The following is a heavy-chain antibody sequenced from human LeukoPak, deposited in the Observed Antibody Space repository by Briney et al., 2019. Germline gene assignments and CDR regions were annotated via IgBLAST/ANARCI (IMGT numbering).Heavy chain of an antibody. CDR3: ARDWDSDY. CDR1: GFTFSRDW. Sequence: GGSLRLSCVPSGFTFSRDWMSWVRQAPGKGLEWVAVISYDGSNKYYADSVKGRFTISRDNSKNTLYLQMNSLRAEDTAVYYCARDWDSDYWGQGTLVTVSS. D-gene: IGHD1-26*01. J-gene: IGHJ4*02. V-gene: IGHV3-30-3*01. CDR2: ISYDGSNK.